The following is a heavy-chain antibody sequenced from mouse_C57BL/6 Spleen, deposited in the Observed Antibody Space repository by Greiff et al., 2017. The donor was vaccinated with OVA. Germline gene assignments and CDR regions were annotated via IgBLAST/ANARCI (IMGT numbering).Heavy chain of an antibody. CDR2: INPYNGGT. D-gene: IGHD2-4*01. Sequence: EVQLVESGPVLVKPGASVKMSCKASGYTFTDYYMNWVKQSHGKSLEWIGVINPYNGGTSYNQKFKGKATLTVDKSSSKAYMELNSLTSDDSAVYYCARDGYDYDMGYFDYWGQGTTLTVSS. CDR1: GYTFTDYY. J-gene: IGHJ2*01. V-gene: IGHV1-19*01. CDR3: ARDGYDYDMGYFDY.